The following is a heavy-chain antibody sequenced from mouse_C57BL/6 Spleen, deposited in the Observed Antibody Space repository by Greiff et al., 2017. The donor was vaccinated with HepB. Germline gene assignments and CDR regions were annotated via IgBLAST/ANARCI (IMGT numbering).Heavy chain of an antibody. CDR2: INYDGSST. J-gene: IGHJ2*01. Sequence: EVQLVESEGGLVQPGSSMKLSCTASGFTFSDYYMAWVRQVPEKGLEWVANINYDGSSTYYLDSLKIRFIISRDNAKNMLYLQRSSLKSEDTATYYCARARTYFDYWGQGTTLTVSS. CDR1: GFTFSDYY. V-gene: IGHV5-16*01. CDR3: ARARTYFDY.